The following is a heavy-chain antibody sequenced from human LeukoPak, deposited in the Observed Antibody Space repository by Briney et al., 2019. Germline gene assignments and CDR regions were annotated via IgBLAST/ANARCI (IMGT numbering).Heavy chain of an antibody. Sequence: PSETLSLTCTVSGDSISSGSYYWSWIRQPPGKGLGWIGYIYYSGSTNYNPSLKSRVTISVDMSKNQFSLKLSSVTAADTAVYYCARGEVTGTPGGYYYYYGMDVWGQGTTVTVSS. V-gene: IGHV4-61*01. CDR1: GDSISSGSYY. CDR2: IYYSGST. J-gene: IGHJ6*02. D-gene: IGHD1-20*01. CDR3: ARGEVTGTPGGYYYYYGMDV.